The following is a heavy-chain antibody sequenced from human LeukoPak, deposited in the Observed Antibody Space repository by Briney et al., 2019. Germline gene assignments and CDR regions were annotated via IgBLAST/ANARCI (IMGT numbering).Heavy chain of an antibody. Sequence: ASVKLSSKASGYTFASSGISWVRHATRQGLDWMAWIIAYTGNTNYAQKLQGRVTMTTDTSTSTAYMELRSLSSDDTAVDYCAREPRPSVEVVDYSPLAFDIWGQGTMVTVS. J-gene: IGHJ3*02. CDR2: IIAYTGNT. CDR3: AREPRPSVEVVDYSPLAFDI. D-gene: IGHD2-15*01. V-gene: IGHV1-18*01. CDR1: GYTFASSG.